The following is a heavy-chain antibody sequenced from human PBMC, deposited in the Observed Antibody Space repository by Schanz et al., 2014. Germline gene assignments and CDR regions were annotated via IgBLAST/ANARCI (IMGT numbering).Heavy chain of an antibody. J-gene: IGHJ6*02. V-gene: IGHV3-21*01. D-gene: IGHD6-13*01. Sequence: VQLVESGGGVVQPGGSLRLSCAASGFTFSSYSMHWVRQAPGKGLEWVSSISNGGGYIYYADSVKGRFTISRDNSKNTLYLQMNSLRAEDTAVYYCARDRQQLVGRIGYYYGMDVWGQGTTVTVSS. CDR1: GFTFSSYS. CDR2: ISNGGGYI. CDR3: ARDRQQLVGRIGYYYGMDV.